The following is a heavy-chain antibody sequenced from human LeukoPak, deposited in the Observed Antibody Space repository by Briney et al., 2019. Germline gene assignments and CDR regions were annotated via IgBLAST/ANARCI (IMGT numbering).Heavy chain of an antibody. V-gene: IGHV3-23*01. J-gene: IGHJ4*02. D-gene: IGHD6-19*01. CDR3: AKIAVTGHWYFDY. CDR1: GVTLRECG. Sequence: VWSLRLSCAASGVTLRECGMSWGCQAPEKGPEWVSSISGGGDYTYYADSVKGRFTVSRDNSKSTLYLQMDTLRAEDTAVYYCAKIAVTGHWYFDYWGQGSLVTVSS. CDR2: ISGGGDYT.